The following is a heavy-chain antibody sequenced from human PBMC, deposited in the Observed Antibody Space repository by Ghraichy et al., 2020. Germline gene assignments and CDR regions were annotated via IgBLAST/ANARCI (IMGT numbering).Heavy chain of an antibody. Sequence: GGSLRLSCAASGFTFSSYSMNWVRQAPGKGLEWVSSISSSSSYIYYAASVKGRFTISSDNAKNSLYLQMNSLRAEDTAVYYCARDPTVTTNGPPNYYYYYGMDVWGQGTTVTVSS. CDR3: ARDPTVTTNGPPNYYYYYGMDV. CDR1: GFTFSSYS. V-gene: IGHV3-21*01. CDR2: ISSSSSYI. D-gene: IGHD4-11*01. J-gene: IGHJ6*02.